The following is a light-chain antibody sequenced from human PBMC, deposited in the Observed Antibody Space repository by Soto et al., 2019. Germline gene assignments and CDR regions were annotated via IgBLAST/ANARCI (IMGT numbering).Light chain of an antibody. CDR2: GNG. Sequence: QSVLTQPPSVSGAPGQRVTISCTGSSSNIGAGRDVHWYQHLPGTAPKLLIYGNGNRPSGVPDRFSGSKSGTSASLAITGLQAEDEADYYCQSYDSSLSGSEVFGTGTKVTVL. CDR3: QSYDSSLSGSEV. J-gene: IGLJ1*01. CDR1: SSNIGAGRD. V-gene: IGLV1-40*01.